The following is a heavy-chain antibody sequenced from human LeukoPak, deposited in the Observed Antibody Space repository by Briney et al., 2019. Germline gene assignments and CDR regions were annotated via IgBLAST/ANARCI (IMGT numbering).Heavy chain of an antibody. CDR1: GFTFDDYA. D-gene: IGHD2-15*01. Sequence: GRYLRFSCAASGFTFDDYAMHWVRQAQGQGLEWVSGISWNSGSIGYADSVKGRFTISRDNAKNSLYLQMNSLRAEDTALYYCAKDGRSRPYGMDVWGQGTTVTVSS. J-gene: IGHJ6*02. V-gene: IGHV3-9*01. CDR3: AKDGRSRPYGMDV. CDR2: ISWNSGSI.